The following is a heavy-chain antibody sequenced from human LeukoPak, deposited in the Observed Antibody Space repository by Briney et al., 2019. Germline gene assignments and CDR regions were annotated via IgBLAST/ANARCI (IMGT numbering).Heavy chain of an antibody. CDR3: ARGPRGTMISFDP. J-gene: IGHJ5*02. V-gene: IGHV4-61*01. Sequence: SETLSLTCTVSGYSISSGYYWSWIRPPPGKGLEWIGYIFYSGSTDYNPSLKSRVTISIDTSKNQFSLKLSSVTAADTAVYYCARGPRGTMISFDPWGQGTLVTVSS. D-gene: IGHD3-22*01. CDR2: IFYSGST. CDR1: GYSISSGYY.